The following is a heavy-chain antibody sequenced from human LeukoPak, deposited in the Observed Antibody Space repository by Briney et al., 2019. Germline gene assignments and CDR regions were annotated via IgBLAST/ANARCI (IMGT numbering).Heavy chain of an antibody. CDR3: AKDDFWSGYYYYYYGMDV. D-gene: IGHD3-3*01. V-gene: IGHV3-53*01. Sequence: GGSLRLSCAASGFTVSSNYMSWVRQAPGKGLEWVSVIYSGGSTYYADSVKGRFTISRDNSKNTLYLQMNSLRAEDTAVYYCAKDDFWSGYYYYYYGMDVWGQGTTVTVSS. CDR2: IYSGGST. CDR1: GFTVSSNY. J-gene: IGHJ6*02.